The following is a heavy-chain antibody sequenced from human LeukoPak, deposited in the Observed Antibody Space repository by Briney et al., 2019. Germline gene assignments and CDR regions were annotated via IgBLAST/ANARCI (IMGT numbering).Heavy chain of an antibody. J-gene: IGHJ5*02. CDR1: GFIFTSYS. CDR2: ISSSSSTI. D-gene: IGHD3-16*02. CDR3: ARDIGLGFDP. V-gene: IGHV3-48*01. Sequence: GGSLRLSCAASGFIFTSYSMNWVRQAPGKGLEWISYISSSSSTIYYADSVRGRFIISRDNAKNSLYLQMNSLRAEDTAVYYCARDIGLGFDPWGQGTLVTVSS.